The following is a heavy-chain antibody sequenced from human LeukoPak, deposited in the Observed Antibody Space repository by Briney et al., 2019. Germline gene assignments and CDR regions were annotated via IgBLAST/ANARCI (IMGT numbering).Heavy chain of an antibody. CDR3: AKDMWQQRNYYYYGMDV. Sequence: GGSLRLSCAASGFTFDDYAMHWVRQAPGKGLEWVSGISWNSGSIGYADSVKGRFTISRDNAKNSLYLQMNSLRAEDTALYYCAKDMWQQRNYYYYGMDVWGQGTTVTVSS. V-gene: IGHV3-9*01. D-gene: IGHD6-13*01. J-gene: IGHJ6*02. CDR1: GFTFDDYA. CDR2: ISWNSGSI.